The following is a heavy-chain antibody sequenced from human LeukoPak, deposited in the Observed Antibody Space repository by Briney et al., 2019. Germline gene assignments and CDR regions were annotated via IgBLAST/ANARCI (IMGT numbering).Heavy chain of an antibody. J-gene: IGHJ4*02. CDR1: GGSISSSSYY. Sequence: SETLSLTCTVSGGSISSSSYYWGWIRQPPGKGLEWDGSIYYSGSTYYNPSFKSRVTISVDTSKNQFSLKLSSVTAADTAVYYRARSPRVGYCSSTSCYRGYFDYWGQGTLVTVSS. CDR2: IYYSGST. V-gene: IGHV4-39*07. CDR3: ARSPRVGYCSSTSCYRGYFDY. D-gene: IGHD2-2*01.